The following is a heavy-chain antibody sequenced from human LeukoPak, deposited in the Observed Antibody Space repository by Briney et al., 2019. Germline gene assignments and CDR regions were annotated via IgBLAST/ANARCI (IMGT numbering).Heavy chain of an antibody. V-gene: IGHV1-69*04. Sequence: SVKVSCKASGGTFSSYAFSWVRQAPGQGLEWMGRIIPILGIANYAQKFQGRVTITADKSTSTAYMELSSLRSEDTAVYYCARALEYSSSPGAYYYYYMDVWGKGTTVTVSS. CDR2: IIPILGIA. J-gene: IGHJ6*03. CDR3: ARALEYSSSPGAYYYYYMDV. CDR1: GGTFSSYA. D-gene: IGHD6-6*01.